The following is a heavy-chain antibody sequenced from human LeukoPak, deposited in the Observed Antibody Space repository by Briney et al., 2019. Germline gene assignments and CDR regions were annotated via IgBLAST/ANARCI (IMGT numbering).Heavy chain of an antibody. J-gene: IGHJ6*02. Sequence: GGSLRLSCAASGFTFSSYGMHWVRQAPGKGLGWVAVISYDGSNKYYADSVKGRFTISRDNSKNTLYLQMNSLRAEDTAVYYCAKDPAEYSSSWYLDYYYYGMDVWGQGTTVTVSS. V-gene: IGHV3-30*18. CDR1: GFTFSSYG. D-gene: IGHD6-13*01. CDR2: ISYDGSNK. CDR3: AKDPAEYSSSWYLDYYYYGMDV.